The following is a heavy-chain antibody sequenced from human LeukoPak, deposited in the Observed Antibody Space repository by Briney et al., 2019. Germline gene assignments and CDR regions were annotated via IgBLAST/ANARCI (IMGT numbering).Heavy chain of an antibody. J-gene: IGHJ3*02. D-gene: IGHD1-26*01. CDR3: ARDPGGWELLDAFDI. CDR1: GGSISSGSYY. Sequence: SETLSLTCTVSGGSISSGSYYWSWIRQPAGKGLEWVGRIYTSGSTNYNPSLKSRVTISVDTSKNQFSLKLSSVTAADTAVYYCARDPGGWELLDAFDIWGQGTMVTVSS. V-gene: IGHV4-61*02. CDR2: IYTSGST.